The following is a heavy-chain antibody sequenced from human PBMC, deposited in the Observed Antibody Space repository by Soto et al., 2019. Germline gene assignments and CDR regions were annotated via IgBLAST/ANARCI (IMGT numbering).Heavy chain of an antibody. D-gene: IGHD5-18*01. CDR2: IIPIFGTA. Sequence: QVQLVQSGAEVKKPGSSVKVSCKASGGTFSSYAISWVRQAPGQGLEWMGGIIPIFGTANYAQKFQGRVTITADESTSTAYMELSSLRSEDTAVSYCARGRIPGAKYGMDVWGQGTTVTVSS. J-gene: IGHJ6*02. CDR3: ARGRIPGAKYGMDV. V-gene: IGHV1-69*12. CDR1: GGTFSSYA.